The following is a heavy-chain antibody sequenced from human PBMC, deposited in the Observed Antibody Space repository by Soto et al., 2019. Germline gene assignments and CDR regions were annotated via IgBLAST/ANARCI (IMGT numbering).Heavy chain of an antibody. CDR3: ARRKSLDV. CDR2: VHDRETA. CDR1: GGSVSSHDYD. J-gene: IGHJ6*02. Sequence: QLQLQESGPGLLRPSQTLSLTCSLSGGSVSSHDYDWTWVRQRPGKGLEWIGFVHDRETADYNPSLTSRVSISVDTFKNKFSLRLSSVTAADSGVYYCARRKSLDVWGQGITVIVSS. V-gene: IGHV4-30-4*08. D-gene: IGHD3-10*01.